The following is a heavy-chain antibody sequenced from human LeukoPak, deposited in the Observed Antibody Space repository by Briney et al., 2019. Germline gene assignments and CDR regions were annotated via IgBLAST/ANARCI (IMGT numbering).Heavy chain of an antibody. CDR3: ARQRDLQQLAPFDY. D-gene: IGHD6-13*01. Sequence: SETLSLTCNVSGGSISSYYWSWIRQPPGKGLEWIGYIYRTGSTTYNPSLKSRVTISADTSKSQFSLSLSSVTAADTAVYYCARQRDLQQLAPFDYWGQGTLVTVSS. CDR1: GGSISSYY. J-gene: IGHJ4*02. V-gene: IGHV4-59*08. CDR2: IYRTGST.